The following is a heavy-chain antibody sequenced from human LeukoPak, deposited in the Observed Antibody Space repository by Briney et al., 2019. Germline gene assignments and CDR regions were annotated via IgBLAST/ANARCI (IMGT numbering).Heavy chain of an antibody. D-gene: IGHD3-10*01. V-gene: IGHV3-23*01. CDR3: AKWTRTTLFRGDRARFDS. CDR1: GFIFNDYA. Sequence: GGSLRLSCAASGFIFNDYAISWVRQVPGKGLECVSVISASGGKTYYADSVKGRFTISRDTSKTTISLQMNSLRVEDSAVYYCAKWTRTTLFRGDRARFDSWGQGTLVTVSS. J-gene: IGHJ4*02. CDR2: ISASGGKT.